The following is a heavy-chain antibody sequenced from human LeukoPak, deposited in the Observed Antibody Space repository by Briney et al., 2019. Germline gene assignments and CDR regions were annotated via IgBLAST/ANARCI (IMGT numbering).Heavy chain of an antibody. J-gene: IGHJ4*02. D-gene: IGHD5-12*01. V-gene: IGHV1-2*02. CDR2: INPNSGGT. CDR3: ARTSGGGYDIDY. CDR1: GYTFTGYY. Sequence: ASVKVSCKASGYTFTGYYMHWVRQAPGQGLEWMGWINPNSGGTNYAQEFQGRVTMTRDTSISTAYMELSRLRSDDTAVYYCARTSGGGYDIDYWGQGTLVTVSS.